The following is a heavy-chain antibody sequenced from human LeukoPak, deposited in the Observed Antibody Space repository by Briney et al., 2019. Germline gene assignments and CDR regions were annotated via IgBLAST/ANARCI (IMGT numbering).Heavy chain of an antibody. D-gene: IGHD3-3*01. V-gene: IGHV3-30*18. Sequence: GGSLRLSCAASGFTVSSNYMSWVRQAPGKGLEWVAVISYDGSNKYYADSVKGRFTISRDNSKNTLYLQMNSLRAEDTAVYYCAKGRGVYDFWSGYYTFDYWGQGTLVTVSS. CDR3: AKGRGVYDFWSGYYTFDY. CDR2: ISYDGSNK. CDR1: GFTVSSNY. J-gene: IGHJ4*02.